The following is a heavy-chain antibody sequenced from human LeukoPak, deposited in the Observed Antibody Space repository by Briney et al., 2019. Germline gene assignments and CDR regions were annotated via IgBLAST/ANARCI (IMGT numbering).Heavy chain of an antibody. CDR1: GGSISSSSYY. Sequence: PSETLSLTCTVSGGSISSSSYYWGWIRQPPGKGLEWIGSIYYSGSTYYNPSLKSRVTISVDTSKNQFSLKLSSVTAADTAVYYCARDPLRLGELSGTPFDPWGQGTLVTVSS. V-gene: IGHV4-39*07. CDR2: IYYSGST. CDR3: ARDPLRLGELSGTPFDP. D-gene: IGHD3-16*02. J-gene: IGHJ5*02.